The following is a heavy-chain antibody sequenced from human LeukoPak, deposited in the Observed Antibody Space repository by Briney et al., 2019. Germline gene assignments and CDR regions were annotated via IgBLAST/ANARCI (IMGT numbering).Heavy chain of an antibody. J-gene: IGHJ4*02. CDR1: GFSLRRYW. V-gene: IGHV3-74*01. CDR2: ISSDGSKT. CDR3: ARSIGGNLDY. Sequence: GGSLRLSCVASGFSLRRYWMYWVRQAPGKGLVWVSRISSDGSKTTYGDSVKGRFTIARDNAKNTLFLQMSSLIADDTAMYYCARSIGGNLDYWGQGTLVTVSS. D-gene: IGHD3-16*01.